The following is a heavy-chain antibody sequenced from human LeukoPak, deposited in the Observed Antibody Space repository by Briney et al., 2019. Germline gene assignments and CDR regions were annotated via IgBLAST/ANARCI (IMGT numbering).Heavy chain of an antibody. CDR3: AKNGGPHGMDV. J-gene: IGHJ6*02. Sequence: GGSLRLSCAGFGFTFTNAWLSWVRQAPGKGLEWVANIKHDGSETNYVDSVKGRFTISRDNAKNSLHLQMNSLRVEDTAVYYCAKNGGPHGMDVWGQGTTVTVSS. CDR1: GFTFTNAW. CDR2: IKHDGSET. D-gene: IGHD3-16*01. V-gene: IGHV3-7*02.